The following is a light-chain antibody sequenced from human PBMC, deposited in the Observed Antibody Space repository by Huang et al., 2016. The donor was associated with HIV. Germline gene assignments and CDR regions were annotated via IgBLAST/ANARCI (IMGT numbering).Light chain of an antibody. CDR3: QQYYNWPPIT. J-gene: IGKJ5*01. V-gene: IGKV3-15*01. CDR2: GAS. CDR1: KSVNSN. Sequence: EIVMTQSPATLSVAPGERAALYCRASKSVNSNLAWYQQKPGQAPRLLIYGASTGATGLPDRFSGSGSGTEFTLTISSLQSEDFAVYYCQQYYNWPPITFGQGTRLEIK.